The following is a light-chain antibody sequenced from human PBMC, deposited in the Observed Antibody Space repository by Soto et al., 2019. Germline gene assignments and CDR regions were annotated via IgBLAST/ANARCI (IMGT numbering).Light chain of an antibody. CDR2: TAS. CDR3: QQANSFPLT. V-gene: IGKV1-12*01. Sequence: DIQMTQSPSSVSASVGDRVTITCRASQGISSLLAWYQQKPGKAPNLLIHTASSLQSGVPSRFSGSGSRTDFTRTVSRLQSEDFAIYYCQQANSFPLTFGGGTKVEIK. J-gene: IGKJ4*01. CDR1: QGISSL.